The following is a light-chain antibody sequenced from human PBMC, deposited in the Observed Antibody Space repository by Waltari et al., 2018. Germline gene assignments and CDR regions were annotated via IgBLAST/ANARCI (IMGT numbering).Light chain of an antibody. V-gene: IGLV3-19*01. Sequence: SSELPPHPALSVSLGHTVSITCQGGSLRSTYVSWYQQKPGQAPVLVIYGQNNRPSGVPDRFSASSSENTAAVTITGGQAEDEADYYCNSRDSSGNHRGVFGGGTKLTVL. CDR2: GQN. CDR1: SLRSTY. J-gene: IGLJ3*02. CDR3: NSRDSSGNHRGV.